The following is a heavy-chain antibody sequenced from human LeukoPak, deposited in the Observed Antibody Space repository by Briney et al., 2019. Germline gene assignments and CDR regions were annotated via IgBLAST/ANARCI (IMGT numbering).Heavy chain of an antibody. D-gene: IGHD5-18*01. CDR3: ARDTYNYGSSAYYFDY. V-gene: IGHV4-39*07. CDR2: IYHSGST. J-gene: IGHJ4*02. Sequence: PSETLSLTCTVSGGSISSSSYYWGWIRQPPGKGLEWIGSIYHSGSTYYNPSLKSRVTISVDTSKNQFSLKLSSVTAADTAVYYCARDTYNYGSSAYYFDYWGQGTLVTVSS. CDR1: GGSISSSSYY.